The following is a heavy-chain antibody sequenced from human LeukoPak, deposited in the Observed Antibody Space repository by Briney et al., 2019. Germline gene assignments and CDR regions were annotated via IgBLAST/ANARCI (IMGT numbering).Heavy chain of an antibody. CDR3: ARKTPGTSVDV. J-gene: IGHJ6*02. CDR1: GDSISNSAYY. CDR2: ITNTGNT. D-gene: IGHD3-10*01. Sequence: PSETLSLTCTVSGDSISNSAYYWVWIRQPPGKGLEWIGTITNTGNTYSNPSLKSRVTISIDTSKTQISLKLTSVTAADTAVFYCARKTPGTSVDVWGQGTTVTVSS. V-gene: IGHV4-39*01.